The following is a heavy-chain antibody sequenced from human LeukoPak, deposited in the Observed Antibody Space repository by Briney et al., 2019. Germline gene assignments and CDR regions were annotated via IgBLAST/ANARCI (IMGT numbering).Heavy chain of an antibody. CDR3: ARDNGWGRYHFDS. J-gene: IGHJ4*02. D-gene: IGHD6-19*01. Sequence: PGGSLRLSCAASGFTFSSYSMNWVRQAPGKGPEWVSFISSSSRYIYYADSVKGRFTISRDNAKNSLYLQMNSLRVKDTAVYYCARDNGWGRYHFDSWGQGTLATVSS. V-gene: IGHV3-21*01. CDR2: ISSSSRYI. CDR1: GFTFSSYS.